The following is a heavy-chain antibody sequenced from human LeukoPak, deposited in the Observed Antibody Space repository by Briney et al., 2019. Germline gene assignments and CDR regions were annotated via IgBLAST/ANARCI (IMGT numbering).Heavy chain of an antibody. CDR2: IYYSGST. CDR1: GGSISSGGYY. Sequence: SPSETLSLTCTVSGGSISSGGYYWSWIRQHPGKGLEWIGHIYYSGSTYYNPSLKSRVTISVDTSKNQFSLKLSSVTAADTAVYYCARDQRFAFWSGSYTVHYFGMDVWGQGTTVTVSS. J-gene: IGHJ6*02. CDR3: ARDQRFAFWSGSYTVHYFGMDV. V-gene: IGHV4-31*03. D-gene: IGHD3-3*01.